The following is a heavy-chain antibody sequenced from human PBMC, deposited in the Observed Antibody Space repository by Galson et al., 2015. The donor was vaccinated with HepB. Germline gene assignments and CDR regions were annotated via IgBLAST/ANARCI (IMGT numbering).Heavy chain of an antibody. J-gene: IGHJ4*02. CDR1: GFTFSSYA. D-gene: IGHD3-22*01. V-gene: IGHV3-23*01. CDR2: ISGSGGST. Sequence: SLRLSCAASGFTFSSYAMSWVRQAPGKGLEWVSAISGSGGSTYYADSVKGRFTISRDNSKNTLYLQMNSLRAEDTAVYYCAKGEGRYSYYDSSGYYPWYYWGQGTLVTVSS. CDR3: AKGEGRYSYYDSSGYYPWYY.